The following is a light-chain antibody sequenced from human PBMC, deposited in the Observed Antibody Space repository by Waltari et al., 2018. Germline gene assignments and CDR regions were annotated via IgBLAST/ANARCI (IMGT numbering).Light chain of an antibody. CDR2: GGS. CDR1: QSVSSN. Sequence: EIVMTQSPATLSVSPGERATLSCRASQSVSSNLDWYHQNPGQAPRLLIYGGSTRATGIPARFSGSGAGTEFTLTISRMQSEDFDVYYCQQYNNWPPWTFGQGTKVEIK. CDR3: QQYNNWPPWT. J-gene: IGKJ1*01. V-gene: IGKV3-15*01.